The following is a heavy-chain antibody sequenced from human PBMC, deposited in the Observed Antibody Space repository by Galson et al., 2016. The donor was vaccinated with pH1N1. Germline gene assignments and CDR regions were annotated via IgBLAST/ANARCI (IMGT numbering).Heavy chain of an antibody. V-gene: IGHV3-74*01. CDR1: GFTFSSFW. D-gene: IGHD7-27*01. Sequence: SLRLSCAASGFTFSSFWMHWVGQVPGKGLVWVSRISTEGSSVSYADSVKGRFTISRDNARSTLYLEMNSLTAEDTALYYCARVRLILPGDPTGYFDLWGQGALVTVSS. CDR3: ARVRLILPGDPTGYFDL. J-gene: IGHJ4*02. CDR2: ISTEGSSV.